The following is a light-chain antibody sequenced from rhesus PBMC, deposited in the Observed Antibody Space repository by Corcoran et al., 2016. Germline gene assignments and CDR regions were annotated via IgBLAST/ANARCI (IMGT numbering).Light chain of an antibody. J-gene: IGKJ3*01. V-gene: IGKV3-53*01. Sequence: QVILTQSPATLSLSPGERATLSCRASQSVGSSLAWYQQQPGQAPSLLIYGPSSWATGIPDRFSGSGSGTEFTLTISSLEPEDFAVYYCQNYISSPFTFGPGTKLDIK. CDR2: GPS. CDR1: QSVGSS. CDR3: QNYISSPFT.